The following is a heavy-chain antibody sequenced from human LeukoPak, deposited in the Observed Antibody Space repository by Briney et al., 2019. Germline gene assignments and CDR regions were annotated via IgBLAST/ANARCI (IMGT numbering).Heavy chain of an antibody. CDR1: GVTFSSNE. J-gene: IGHJ4*02. CDR3: ARTLVGATN. V-gene: IGHV3-48*03. CDR2: ISSSGSNI. D-gene: IGHD1-26*01. Sequence: GGSLRLSCAASGVTFSSNEMNWVRQAPGKGPELVSYISSSGSNIYYADSVKGRFTISRDNAKNSLYLQVNSLRAEDTAVYYCARTLVGATNWGQGTLVTVSS.